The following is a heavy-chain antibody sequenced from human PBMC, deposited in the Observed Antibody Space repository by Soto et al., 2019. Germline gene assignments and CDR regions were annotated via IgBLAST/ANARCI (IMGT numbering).Heavy chain of an antibody. CDR1: GFTVRSNY. Sequence: PGGSLRLSCAASGFTVRSNYMNWVRQAPGKGLEWVSVIYSGETTSYTDSVRGRFTISRDSSKNMLFLQMNSLRAGDTAVYYCARGRQGYYDSSGFVDYWGQGTLVTVSS. CDR2: IYSGETT. CDR3: ARGRQGYYDSSGFVDY. D-gene: IGHD3-22*01. V-gene: IGHV3-53*01. J-gene: IGHJ4*02.